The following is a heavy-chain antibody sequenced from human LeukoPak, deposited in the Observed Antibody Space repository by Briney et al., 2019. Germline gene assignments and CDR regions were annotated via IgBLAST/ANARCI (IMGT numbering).Heavy chain of an antibody. D-gene: IGHD3-3*01. Sequence: ASVKLSCTASGGTFSSYAISWVREAPGQGLEWVGGIIPIFGTTNYAQKFQGRVTITGDESTRNAYMDLRSQRSEDGGVYLCARGNYDFWSAQVPYYYYHYGMDVWGQGTTVTVSS. CDR3: ARGNYDFWSAQVPYYYYHYGMDV. CDR1: GGTFSSYA. CDR2: IIPIFGTT. V-gene: IGHV1-69*13. J-gene: IGHJ6*02.